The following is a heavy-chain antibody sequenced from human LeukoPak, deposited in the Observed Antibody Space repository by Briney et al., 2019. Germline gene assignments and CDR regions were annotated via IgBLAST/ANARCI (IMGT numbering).Heavy chain of an antibody. V-gene: IGHV3-69-1*02. CDR2: ILSSDVI. CDR3: ARVRSGYDGGRYYYYYMDV. D-gene: IGHD5-12*01. Sequence: GGSLRLSCEASGFIINAYQMHWVRQAPGKGLEWVSSILSSDVIHYADSVRGRFTISRDNTKTSLYLQMNSLRVEDTAVYYCARVRSGYDGGRYYYYYMDVWGKGTTVTISS. J-gene: IGHJ6*03. CDR1: GFIINAYQ.